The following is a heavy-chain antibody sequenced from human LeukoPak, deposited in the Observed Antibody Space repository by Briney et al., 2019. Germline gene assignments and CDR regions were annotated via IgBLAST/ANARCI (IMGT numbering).Heavy chain of an antibody. D-gene: IGHD3-22*01. CDR2: IYYRGST. J-gene: IGHJ4*02. CDR3: ARTGDSSGYYRNAIDY. Sequence: PSETLSLTCTVSGGSVSDSSYYWAWIRQPPGKGLEWIGSIYYRGSTYYNPSLKSRVTISIDTSKNQFSLKLRSVTAADMAVYYCARTGDSSGYYRNAIDYWGQGTLVTVSS. V-gene: IGHV4-39*07. CDR1: GGSVSDSSYY.